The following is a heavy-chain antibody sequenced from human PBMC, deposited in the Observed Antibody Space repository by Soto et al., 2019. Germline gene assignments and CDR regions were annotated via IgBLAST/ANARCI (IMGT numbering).Heavy chain of an antibody. V-gene: IGHV4-34*01. CDR2: INHSGST. J-gene: IGHJ6*01. D-gene: IGHD2-15*01. CDR1: GGSFSGYY. Sequence: TLSLTCAVYGGSFSGYYWSWIRQPPGKGLEWIGEINHSGSTNYNPSLKSRVTISVDTSKNQFSLKLSSVTAAGTAVYYCARGLLAYYSGMDVWGQGTTVTVSS. CDR3: ARGLLAYYSGMDV.